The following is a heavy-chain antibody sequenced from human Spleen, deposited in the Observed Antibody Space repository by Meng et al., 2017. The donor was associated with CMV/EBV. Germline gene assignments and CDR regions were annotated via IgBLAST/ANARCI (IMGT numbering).Heavy chain of an antibody. V-gene: IGHV3-7*01. CDR3: ARYGVVAATDY. CDR2: IWPAGSEE. Sequence: PPGFPFPHFLLAWARQAPGKGLEWVVTIWPAGSEEYYVDSVKGRFTISRDNAKVSLYLQLNSLRVEDAAVYYCARYGVVAATDYWCQGTLVTVSS. D-gene: IGHD1-26*01. J-gene: IGHJ4*02. CDR1: GFPFPHFL.